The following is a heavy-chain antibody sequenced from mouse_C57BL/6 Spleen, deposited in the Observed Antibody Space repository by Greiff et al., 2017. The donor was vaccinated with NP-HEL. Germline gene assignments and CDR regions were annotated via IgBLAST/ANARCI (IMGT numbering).Heavy chain of an antibody. CDR1: GYTFTDYE. Sequence: VQLQQSGAELVRPGASVTLSCKASGYTFTDYEMHWVKQTPVHGLEWIGAIDPETGGTAYNQKFKGKAILTADKSSSTAYMELRSLTSEDSAVYYCTRSDGYYRGGYAMDYWGQGTSVTVSS. V-gene: IGHV1-15*01. D-gene: IGHD2-3*01. CDR2: IDPETGGT. CDR3: TRSDGYYRGGYAMDY. J-gene: IGHJ4*01.